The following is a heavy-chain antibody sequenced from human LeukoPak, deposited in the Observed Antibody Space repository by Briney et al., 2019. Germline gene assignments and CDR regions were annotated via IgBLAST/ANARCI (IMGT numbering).Heavy chain of an antibody. CDR1: GDSISSSPYY. Sequence: SETLSLTCTVSGDSISSSPYYWGWIRQPPGKGLEWIGTISYSGNTYYNSSLKSRVTISVDTSKNRFSLKVTSVTAADTALYYCARVVASTSIDAWGQGTLVTVST. CDR2: ISYSGNT. D-gene: IGHD2-15*01. CDR3: ARVVASTSIDA. J-gene: IGHJ5*02. V-gene: IGHV4-39*07.